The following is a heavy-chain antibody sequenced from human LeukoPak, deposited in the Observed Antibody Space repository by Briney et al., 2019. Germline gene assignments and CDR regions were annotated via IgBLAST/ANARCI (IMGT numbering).Heavy chain of an antibody. J-gene: IGHJ3*02. Sequence: SETLSLTCAVSGGSISSGGYSWSSIRQPPGKGLEWIGYIYHSGSTYYNPSLKSRVTISVDRSKNQFSLKLSSVTAADTAVYYCARAPDPNCSGGSCYSWLAFDIWGQGTMVTVSS. CDR1: GGSISSGGYS. CDR3: ARAPDPNCSGGSCYSWLAFDI. V-gene: IGHV4-30-2*01. CDR2: IYHSGST. D-gene: IGHD2-15*01.